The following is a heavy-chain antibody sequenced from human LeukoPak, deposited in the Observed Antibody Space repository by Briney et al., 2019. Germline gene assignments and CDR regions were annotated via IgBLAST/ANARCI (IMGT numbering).Heavy chain of an antibody. V-gene: IGHV3-49*03. CDR1: RFTFCDYA. Sequence: GGSLRLSCTASRFTFCDYAMSWLRQAPGKGLVWVGFIRSKAYGGTTEYAASVKGRFTISRDDSKNIAYLQMNSLKTEDTAVYYCTRGGPDAFDIWGQGTMVTVSS. CDR3: TRGGPDAFDI. D-gene: IGHD5-12*01. CDR2: IRSKAYGGTT. J-gene: IGHJ3*02.